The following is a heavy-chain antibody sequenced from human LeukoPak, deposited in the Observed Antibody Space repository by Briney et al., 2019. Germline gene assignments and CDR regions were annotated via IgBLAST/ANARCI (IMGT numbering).Heavy chain of an antibody. CDR1: SGSISGFY. D-gene: IGHD4-17*01. CDR3: ARHATTYFFFDY. V-gene: IGHV4-59*08. Sequence: PSETLSLTCTVSSGSISGFYWRWIRQPPGKGLEWIGYIYYSGSTNYNPSLKSRVNISVGTSNNQFSLKLSSVTAADTAVYYCARHATTYFFFDYWGPRTLVTVSS. J-gene: IGHJ4*02. CDR2: IYYSGST.